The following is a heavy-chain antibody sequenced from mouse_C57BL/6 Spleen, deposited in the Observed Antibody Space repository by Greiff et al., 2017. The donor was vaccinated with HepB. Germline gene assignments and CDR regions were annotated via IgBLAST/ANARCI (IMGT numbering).Heavy chain of an antibody. D-gene: IGHD1-1*01. V-gene: IGHV1-80*01. CDR1: GYAFSSYW. Sequence: VKLMESGAELVKPGASVKISCKASGYAFSSYWMNWVKQRPGKGLEWIGQIYPGDGDTNYNGKFKGKATLTADKSSSTAYMQLSSLTSEDSAVYFCARNYYGSSSAWFDYWGQGTTLTVSS. CDR3: ARNYYGSSSAWFDY. CDR2: IYPGDGDT. J-gene: IGHJ2*01.